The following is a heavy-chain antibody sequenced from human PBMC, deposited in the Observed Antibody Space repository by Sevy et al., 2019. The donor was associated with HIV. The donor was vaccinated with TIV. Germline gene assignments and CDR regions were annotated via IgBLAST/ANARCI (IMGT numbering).Heavy chain of an antibody. V-gene: IGHV3-23*01. D-gene: IGHD4-17*01. CDR2: ISGSGGST. Sequence: GGSLRLSCAASGFTFSSYAMSWVRQAPGKGLEWVSAISGSGGSTYYADSVKGRFTISRDNSKNTLYLQMNSLRAEDTAVYYCAKWDYGDSDAFDIWGQWTMVTVSS. CDR3: AKWDYGDSDAFDI. J-gene: IGHJ3*02. CDR1: GFTFSSYA.